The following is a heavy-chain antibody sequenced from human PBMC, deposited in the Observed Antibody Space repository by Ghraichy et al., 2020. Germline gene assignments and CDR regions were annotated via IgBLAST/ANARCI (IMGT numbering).Heavy chain of an antibody. J-gene: IGHJ4*02. D-gene: IGHD6-13*01. V-gene: IGHV3-48*02. Sequence: GGSLRLSCAASGFTFSSYSMNWVRQAPGKGLEWFSYISTSSSTIYYADSVKGRFTISRDNAKNSLYLQMNSLRDEDTAVYYCARDYRSRSWYGIDCWGQGTLVTVSS. CDR1: GFTFSSYS. CDR3: ARDYRSRSWYGIDC. CDR2: ISTSSSTI.